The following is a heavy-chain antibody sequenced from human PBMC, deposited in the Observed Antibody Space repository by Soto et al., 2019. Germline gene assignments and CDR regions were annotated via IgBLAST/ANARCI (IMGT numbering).Heavy chain of an antibody. V-gene: IGHV1-2*02. CDR2: INPHGGGA. J-gene: IGHJ3*01. D-gene: IGHD2-8*01. Sequence: GASVKVSCKASGYAFGAYYIYWVRQAPGQGLEWMGYINPHGGGARYVQEFRDRLTITTDTPKDTAYMELRSLTSDDTAIYYCAKDRVRTPNGADSFDVWGQGTSVTVS. CDR1: GYAFGAYY. CDR3: AKDRVRTPNGADSFDV.